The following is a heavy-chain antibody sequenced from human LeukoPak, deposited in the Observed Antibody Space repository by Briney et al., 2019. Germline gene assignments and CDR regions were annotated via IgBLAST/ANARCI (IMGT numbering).Heavy chain of an antibody. V-gene: IGHV4-59*01. Sequence: SETLSLTCTVSGGSISSYYWSWIRQPPGKGLEWIGYIYYSGSTNYNPSLKSRVTISVDTSKNQFSLKLSSVTAADTAVYYCARIGGGYDFWSGYYTRPTPYFDYWGQGTLVTVSS. CDR3: ARIGGGYDFWSGYYTRPTPYFDY. D-gene: IGHD3-3*01. CDR1: GGSISSYY. J-gene: IGHJ4*02. CDR2: IYYSGST.